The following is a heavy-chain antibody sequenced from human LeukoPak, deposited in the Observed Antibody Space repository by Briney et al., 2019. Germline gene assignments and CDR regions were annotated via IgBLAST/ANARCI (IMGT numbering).Heavy chain of an antibody. V-gene: IGHV3-23*01. CDR1: GFTFSSFA. Sequence: GGSLRLSCAASGFTFSSFAMSWVRQAPGKGLEWVSAISGSGGDTYYAGSVKGRFTISRDNSKNTLYLQMNSLRAEDTALYYCAKDMNQQQGLGAFDIWGQGTMVTVSS. CDR2: ISGSGGDT. CDR3: AKDMNQQQGLGAFDI. D-gene: IGHD6-13*01. J-gene: IGHJ3*02.